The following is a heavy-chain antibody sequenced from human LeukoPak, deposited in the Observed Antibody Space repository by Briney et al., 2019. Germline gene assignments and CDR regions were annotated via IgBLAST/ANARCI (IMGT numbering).Heavy chain of an antibody. J-gene: IGHJ4*02. CDR2: ITSSSSYI. Sequence: PGGSLRLSCAASGFTFSSYSMSWVRQAPGKGLEWVSSITSSSSYIYYADSVKGRFTISRDNAKKSVYLQMSSLRAEDTAVYYCARRAGAYSHPYDYWGQGTLVTVSS. CDR1: GFTFSSYS. D-gene: IGHD4/OR15-4a*01. V-gene: IGHV3-21*01. CDR3: ARRAGAYSHPYDY.